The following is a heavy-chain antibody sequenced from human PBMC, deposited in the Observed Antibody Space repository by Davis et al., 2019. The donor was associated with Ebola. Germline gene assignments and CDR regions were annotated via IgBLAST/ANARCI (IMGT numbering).Heavy chain of an antibody. J-gene: IGHJ2*01. Sequence: GESLKISCAASGISFTSTWIHWVRQGPGKGLVWVARINNDGSTTIYADSVKGRFTISRDDAKNTVYLQMNSLRDEDTAVYYCTRAGVGYFDLWGRGTLVTVSS. CDR2: INNDGSTT. CDR1: GISFTSTW. D-gene: IGHD2-8*01. V-gene: IGHV3-74*01. CDR3: TRAGVGYFDL.